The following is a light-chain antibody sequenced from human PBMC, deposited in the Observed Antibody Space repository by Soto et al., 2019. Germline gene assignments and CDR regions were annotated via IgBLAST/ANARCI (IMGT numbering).Light chain of an antibody. CDR2: EAS. CDR1: QSVGNN. V-gene: IGKV3-11*01. CDR3: QQHANWPLT. Sequence: EIVVTQSPATLSLSPLERATLSCRASQSVGNNLAWYQQKPGQAPGLLIYEASTRATGIPARFSGSGSGTDFTLTISSLEPEDFAVYYCQQHANWPLTFGGGTKVDIK. J-gene: IGKJ4*01.